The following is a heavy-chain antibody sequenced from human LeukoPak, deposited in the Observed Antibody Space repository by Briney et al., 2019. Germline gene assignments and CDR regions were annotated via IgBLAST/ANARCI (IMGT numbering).Heavy chain of an antibody. CDR3: AIAAAGANYYFDY. D-gene: IGHD6-13*01. V-gene: IGHV3-66*01. CDR1: GFTVSSNY. J-gene: IGHJ4*02. CDR2: IYSGGSA. Sequence: GGSLRLSCAASGFTVSSNYMSWARQAPGKGLEWVSVIYSGGSAYYADSVKGRFTISRDNSKNTLYLQMNSLRAEDTAVYYCAIAAAGANYYFDYWGQGTLVTVSS.